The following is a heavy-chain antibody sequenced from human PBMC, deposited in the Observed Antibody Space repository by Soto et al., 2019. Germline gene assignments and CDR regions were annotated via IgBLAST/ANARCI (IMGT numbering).Heavy chain of an antibody. CDR2: VSPTGDTV. D-gene: IGHD3-10*01. CDR3: LKDAPNGSIED. CDR1: GFRFEQYV. J-gene: IGHJ4*01. V-gene: IGHV3-9*01. Sequence: VQVVASGGGLVQPGRSLRLSCAVSGFRFEQYVMHWVRQAPGKGLECVSTVSPTGDTVAYADSVEGRFTVSRDNANNSLYLQMNSLKGEDTAFYYCLKDAPNGSIEDWGQEPCSPSPQ.